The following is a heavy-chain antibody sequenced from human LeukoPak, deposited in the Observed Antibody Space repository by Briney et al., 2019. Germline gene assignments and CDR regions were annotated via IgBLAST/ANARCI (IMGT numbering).Heavy chain of an antibody. Sequence: PSETLSLTCTVSGGSISSYYWSWIRQPPGKGLEWIGYIYYSGSTNYNPSLKSRVTISVDTSKNQFSLKLSSVTAADTAVYYCARDVRDGYSLEYYFDYWGQGTLVTVSS. CDR1: GGSISSYY. CDR3: ARDVRDGYSLEYYFDY. D-gene: IGHD5-24*01. J-gene: IGHJ4*02. CDR2: IYYSGST. V-gene: IGHV4-59*01.